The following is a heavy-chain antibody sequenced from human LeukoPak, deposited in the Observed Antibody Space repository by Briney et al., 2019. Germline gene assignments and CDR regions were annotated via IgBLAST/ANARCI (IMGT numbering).Heavy chain of an antibody. J-gene: IGHJ6*02. CDR1: GFTFSSYG. CDR3: ASIEYSSSSYYYYGMDV. D-gene: IGHD6-6*01. CDR2: IWYDGSNI. Sequence: GGSLRLSCAASGFTFSSYGMHWVRQAPGKGLEWVAVIWYDGSNIYYADSVKGRFTISRDNSKNTLYLQMNSLRAEDTAVYYCASIEYSSSSYYYYGMDVWGQGTTVTVSS. V-gene: IGHV3-33*01.